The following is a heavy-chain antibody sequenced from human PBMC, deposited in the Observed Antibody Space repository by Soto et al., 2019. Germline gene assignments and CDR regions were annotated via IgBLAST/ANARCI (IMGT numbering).Heavy chain of an antibody. V-gene: IGHV3-23*01. Sequence: GGSLRLSCAASGFTFNCCAMSWVRQVPGKGLEWISTISYDSTYTFYADSVKGRFAISRDNFRNTLFLEMNSLRAEDTAVYYCAKLPNPVVGARVSYYYYGMDVWGQGTTVTVSS. CDR3: AKLPNPVVGARVSYYYYGMDV. J-gene: IGHJ6*02. CDR2: ISYDSTYT. D-gene: IGHD1-26*01. CDR1: GFTFNCCA.